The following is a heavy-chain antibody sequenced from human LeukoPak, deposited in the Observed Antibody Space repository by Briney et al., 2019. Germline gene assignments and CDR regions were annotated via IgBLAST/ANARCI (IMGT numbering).Heavy chain of an antibody. V-gene: IGHV4-34*01. CDR2: INRSGST. J-gene: IGHJ4*02. CDR3: ARGRYLEWWD. CDR1: GGSFSGYY. D-gene: IGHD3-3*01. Sequence: SETLSLTCAVYGGSFSGYYWSWIRQPPGKGLEWIGEINRSGSTNYNPSLKSRVTISVDTSKNQFSLKLSSVTAADTAVYYCARGRYLEWWDWGQGTLVTVSS.